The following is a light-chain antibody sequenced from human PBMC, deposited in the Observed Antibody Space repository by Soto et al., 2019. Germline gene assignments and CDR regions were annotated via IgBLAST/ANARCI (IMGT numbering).Light chain of an antibody. J-gene: IGKJ1*01. CDR1: QSISRY. CDR2: GAS. CDR3: QQSYSTSGT. Sequence: DVRIAQSTSSLSASVGDRVTITCRSSQSISRYLNWYQQKPGKALNLLIYGASILQSGVPSRFSGSGSGTDFTLTISSLQPEDFATYYCQQSYSTSGTFGQGTKVDIK. V-gene: IGKV1-39*01.